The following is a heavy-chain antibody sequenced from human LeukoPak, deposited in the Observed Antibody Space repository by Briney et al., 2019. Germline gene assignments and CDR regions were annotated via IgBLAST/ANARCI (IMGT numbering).Heavy chain of an antibody. CDR1: GGSISSSSYY. J-gene: IGHJ4*01. D-gene: IGHD6-13*01. V-gene: IGHV4-39*07. CDR2: IYYVGST. Sequence: PSETLSLTCIVSGGSISSSSYYWGWIRQPPGKGLEWIGSIYYVGSTYYNPSLKSRATISVDTSKNQFSLKLSSVTAADTAVYYCARAQQLVHPAGPFDYWGHGTLVTVSS. CDR3: ARAQQLVHPAGPFDY.